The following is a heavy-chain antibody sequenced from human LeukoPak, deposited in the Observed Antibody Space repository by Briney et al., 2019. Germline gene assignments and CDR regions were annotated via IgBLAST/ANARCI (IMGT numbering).Heavy chain of an antibody. CDR2: LNQDGSEK. CDR3: ARVRYYGSGSYYPYNWLDP. D-gene: IGHD3-10*01. CDR1: GFTFSIYW. Sequence: PGGSLRLSCAASGFTFSIYWMSWVRQAPEKGLEWVAILNQDGSEKYYVDSVKGRFTISRDNAKNSLYLQMNSLRAEDTAVYYCARVRYYGSGSYYPYNWLDPWGQGTLVTVSS. V-gene: IGHV3-7*04. J-gene: IGHJ5*02.